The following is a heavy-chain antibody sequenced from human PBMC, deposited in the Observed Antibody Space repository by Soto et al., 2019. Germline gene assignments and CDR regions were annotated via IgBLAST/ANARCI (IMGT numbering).Heavy chain of an antibody. D-gene: IGHD2-2*02. J-gene: IGHJ6*02. CDR2: IRSRANNYAT. CDR3: CRGQGAPIGDYYYHGLDV. Sequence: EVQLVESGGGLVQPGGSLKLSCVGSGFIFGGSAIHWVRQASGKGPEWVGRIRSRANNYATSSAVSVRGRFTFSRDDSKNTAYLQMNTLKTDDTAVYYCCRGQGAPIGDYYYHGLDVWGQGTPVTVS. V-gene: IGHV3-73*02. CDR1: GFIFGGSA.